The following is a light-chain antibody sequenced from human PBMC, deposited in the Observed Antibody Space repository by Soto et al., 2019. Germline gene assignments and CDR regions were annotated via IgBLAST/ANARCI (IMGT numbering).Light chain of an antibody. CDR2: ATS. CDR3: LQRSDWPLT. Sequence: EIVLTQSPAILSLSPGERATLSCRASQSVSTYLTWYQQKPGQAPRLLIYATSNRATDIPARFSGSGSGTDFTLTISSLEPEDFAVYYCLQRSDWPLTFGGGTKVEIK. CDR1: QSVSTY. V-gene: IGKV3-11*01. J-gene: IGKJ4*01.